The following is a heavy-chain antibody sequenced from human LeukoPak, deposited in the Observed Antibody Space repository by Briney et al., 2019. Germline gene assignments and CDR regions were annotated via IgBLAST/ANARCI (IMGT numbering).Heavy chain of an antibody. CDR3: ARDSRDRYYYYGMDV. V-gene: IGHV4-4*02. Sequence: GSLRLSCAASGFTFSSYWMHWVRQPPGKGLEWIGEIYHSGSTNYNPSLESRVTVSVDKSKNQFSLDLTSVTAADTAVYYCARDSRDRYYYYGMDVWGQGTTVTVSS. CDR1: GFTFSSYW. J-gene: IGHJ6*02. CDR2: IYHSGST.